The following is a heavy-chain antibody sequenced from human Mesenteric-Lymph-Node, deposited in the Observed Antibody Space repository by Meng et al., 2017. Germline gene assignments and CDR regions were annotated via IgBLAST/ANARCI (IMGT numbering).Heavy chain of an antibody. Sequence: ASVKVSCKASGYTFTAYSMHWVRQAPGQGLEWMGWINPNSGGTNYAQRFQGRVTMTRGTSISTAYMELTRLTSDDTAVYYCARAWRHSIAVAGTRVDYWGQGTLVTVSS. CDR3: ARAWRHSIAVAGTRVDY. V-gene: IGHV1-2*02. D-gene: IGHD6-19*01. CDR1: GYTFTAYS. J-gene: IGHJ4*02. CDR2: INPNSGGT.